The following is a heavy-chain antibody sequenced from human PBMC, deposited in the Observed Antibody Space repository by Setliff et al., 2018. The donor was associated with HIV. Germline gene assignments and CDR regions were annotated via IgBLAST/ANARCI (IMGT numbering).Heavy chain of an antibody. V-gene: IGHV4-39*07. CDR3: ARESRNDFWSGYYRTFDI. CDR1: GGSISSGSYY. D-gene: IGHD3-3*01. Sequence: KPSETLSLTCTVSGGSISSGSYYWSWIRQPPGKGLEWIGSIYYSGSTYYNPSLKSRVTISVDTSKNQFSLKLSSVTAADTAMYFCARESRNDFWSGYYRTFDIWGQGTMVTVSS. CDR2: IYYSGST. J-gene: IGHJ3*02.